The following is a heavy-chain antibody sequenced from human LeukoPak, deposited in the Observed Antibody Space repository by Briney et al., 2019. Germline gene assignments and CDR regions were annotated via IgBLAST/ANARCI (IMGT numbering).Heavy chain of an antibody. V-gene: IGHV4-59*01. CDR3: ARTYGDYFDY. J-gene: IGHJ4*02. CDR2: IYYSGST. Sequence: SETLSLTCTVSGGSISSYYWSWLRQPPGKGLEWIGYIYYSGSTNYNPSLKSRVTISVDTSKNQFSLKLSSVTAADTAVYYCARTYGDYFDYWGQGTLVTVSS. CDR1: GGSISSYY. D-gene: IGHD4-17*01.